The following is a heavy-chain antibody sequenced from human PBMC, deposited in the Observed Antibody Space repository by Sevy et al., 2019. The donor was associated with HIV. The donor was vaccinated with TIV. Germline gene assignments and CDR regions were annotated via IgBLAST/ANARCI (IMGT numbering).Heavy chain of an antibody. CDR1: GGSITSLY. V-gene: IGHV4-59*08. CDR3: AGEHAWARGYS. J-gene: IGHJ4*02. D-gene: IGHD1-26*01. CDR2: IYYNGHI. Sequence: SEILSLTCTVSGGSITSLYWNCIRQPPGKGLEWIANIYYNGHINYNPSLKSRVTLSLDTSKNQFSLRLSSVTAADTAMYYCAGEHAWARGYSWGQGTLVSVSS.